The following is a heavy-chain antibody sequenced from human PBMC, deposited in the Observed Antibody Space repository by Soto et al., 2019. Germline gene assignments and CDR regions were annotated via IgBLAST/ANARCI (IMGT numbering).Heavy chain of an antibody. CDR3: AKDRIAARLFDY. V-gene: IGHV3-23*01. D-gene: IGHD6-6*01. Sequence: EVQLLESGGGLVQPGGSLRLSCAASGFTFSSYAMSWVRQAPGKGLEWVSAISGSGGSTYYADSVKGRFTISRDNSKNTLYLQMNNLRAEETAVYYCAKDRIAARLFDYWGQGTLVTVSS. CDR2: ISGSGGST. J-gene: IGHJ4*02. CDR1: GFTFSSYA.